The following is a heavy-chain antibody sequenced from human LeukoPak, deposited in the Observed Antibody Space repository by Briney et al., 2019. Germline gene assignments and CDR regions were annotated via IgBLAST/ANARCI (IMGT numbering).Heavy chain of an antibody. CDR1: GFTFSSYE. CDR2: ITGSGDGT. Sequence: GGSLRLSCAASGFTFSSYEMNWVRQAPGKGLEWVSSITGSGDGTSAADSVTGRFSISRDNSKSTLYLQMNSLRVEDTAVYYCAKAGLVRGGALDSWGLGTLVTVSS. D-gene: IGHD4/OR15-4a*01. V-gene: IGHV3-23*01. CDR3: AKAGLVRGGALDS. J-gene: IGHJ4*02.